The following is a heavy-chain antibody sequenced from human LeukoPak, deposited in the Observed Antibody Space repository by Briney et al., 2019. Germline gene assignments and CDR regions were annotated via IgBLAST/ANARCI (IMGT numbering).Heavy chain of an antibody. Sequence: GSLRLSCAASGFTFSSYSMNWVRQAPGKGLEWVSGITGSGGSTYYADSVKGRFTISRDNSKNTLYLQMNSLRAEDTAVYYCARDGDGYNSLFDYWGQGTLVTVSS. CDR3: ARDGDGYNSLFDY. J-gene: IGHJ4*02. D-gene: IGHD5-24*01. CDR2: ITGSGGST. CDR1: GFTFSSYS. V-gene: IGHV3-23*01.